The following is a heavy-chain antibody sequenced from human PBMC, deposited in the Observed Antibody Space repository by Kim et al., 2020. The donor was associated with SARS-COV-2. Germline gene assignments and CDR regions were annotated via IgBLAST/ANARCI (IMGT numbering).Heavy chain of an antibody. Sequence: ASVKVSCKVSGYTLIELSMHWVRQAPGKGREWMGGFDPEDGETIYAQKFQGRVTMTEDTSTDTAYMELSSLRSEDTAGYYCATAPAVAGSSSIGPKFYYYYGMDVWGQGTTVTVSS. J-gene: IGHJ6*02. CDR3: ATAPAVAGSSSIGPKFYYYYGMDV. CDR1: GYTLIELS. CDR2: FDPEDGET. D-gene: IGHD6-19*01. V-gene: IGHV1-24*01.